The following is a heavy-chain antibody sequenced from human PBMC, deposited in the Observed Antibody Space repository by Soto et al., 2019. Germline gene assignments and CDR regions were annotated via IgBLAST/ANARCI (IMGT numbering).Heavy chain of an antibody. Sequence: PSETLSLTCTVSGGSISSYYWSWIRQPPGKGLEWIGYIYYSGSTNYNPSLKSRVTISVDTSKNQFSLKLSSVTAADTAVYYCARRYGDYVRWFDPWGQGTLVTVSS. V-gene: IGHV4-59*08. J-gene: IGHJ5*02. CDR3: ARRYGDYVRWFDP. CDR2: IYYSGST. CDR1: GGSISSYY. D-gene: IGHD4-17*01.